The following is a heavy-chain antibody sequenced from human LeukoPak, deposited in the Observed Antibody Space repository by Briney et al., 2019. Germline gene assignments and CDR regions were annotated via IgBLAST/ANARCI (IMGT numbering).Heavy chain of an antibody. Sequence: GGSLRLSCAASGFTFSSYAMSWVRQAPGKGLVWVAGVFWNGVDKGYADSVKGRLTIFRDNAKNSMYLQMNSLRIEDTALYYCSKDISAGGLDVWGPGTPVTVSS. D-gene: IGHD3-16*02. V-gene: IGHV3-9*01. CDR1: GFTFSSYA. CDR3: SKDISAGGLDV. CDR2: VFWNGVDK. J-gene: IGHJ6*02.